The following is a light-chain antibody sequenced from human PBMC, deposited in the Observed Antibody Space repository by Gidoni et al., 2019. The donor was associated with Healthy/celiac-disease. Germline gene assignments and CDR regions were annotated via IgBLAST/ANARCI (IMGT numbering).Light chain of an antibody. CDR1: SSNIGNNY. CDR3: GTWDSSLSAGE. Sequence: SVLTPPPSVSAAPGQKVTISCSGSSSNIGNNYVTWYQQLPGTAPKLLIYDNNKRPSGIPDRFSGSKSGTSATLGITGLQTGDEADYYCGTWDSSLSAGEFGGGTKLTVL. J-gene: IGLJ3*02. V-gene: IGLV1-51*01. CDR2: DNN.